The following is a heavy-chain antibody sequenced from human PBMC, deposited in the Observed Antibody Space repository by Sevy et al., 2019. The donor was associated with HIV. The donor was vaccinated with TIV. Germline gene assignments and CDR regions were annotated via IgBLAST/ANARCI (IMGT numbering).Heavy chain of an antibody. D-gene: IGHD3-22*01. CDR1: GFTFSSFG. Sequence: GGSLRLSCAASGFTFSSFGMHWVRQAPGKGLEWVSFISYDGSNNKYADSVKGRLTVSRDKSKNTLYLQMNSLRAEDTAVYYCAKDLDYFDSSAGPSSLIYNYYYGLEDWGPGTTVTVSS. J-gene: IGHJ6*02. V-gene: IGHV3-30*18. CDR3: AKDLDYFDSSAGPSSLIYNYYYGLED. CDR2: ISYDGSNN.